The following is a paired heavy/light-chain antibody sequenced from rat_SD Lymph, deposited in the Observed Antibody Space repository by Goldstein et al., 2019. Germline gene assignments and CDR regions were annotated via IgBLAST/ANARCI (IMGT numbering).Heavy chain of an antibody. J-gene: IGHJ2*01. Sequence: QVTLKESGPGILQPSQTLSLTCTFSGFSLNTYGMGVGWIRQPSGKGLEWLANIWWDDDKYYNPSLKNRLTISKDTSNNQAFLKITNVDTADTATYYCARIGDYDGPPGWDYWGQGVMVTVSS. CDR1: GFSLNTYGMG. CDR3: ARIGDYDGPPGWDY. CDR2: IWWDDDK. D-gene: IGHD1-12*02. V-gene: IGHV8-20*01.
Light chain of an antibody. J-gene: IGKJ5*01. CDR2: SVS. Sequence: DVVLTQTPPTLSAAIGQSVSISCRSSQSLLDSDGDIFLNWFLQRPGHSPQLLIYSVSNLESGVPNRFSGSGSETDFTLKISGVEAEDLGLYYCMQATHAPLTFGSGTKLEIK. V-gene: IGKV2S27*01. CDR3: MQATHAPLT. CDR1: QSLLDSDGDIF.